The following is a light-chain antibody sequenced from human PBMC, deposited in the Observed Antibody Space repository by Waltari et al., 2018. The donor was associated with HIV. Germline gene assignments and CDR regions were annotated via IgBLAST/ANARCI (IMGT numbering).Light chain of an antibody. V-gene: IGLV3-1*01. CDR3: QAWDSSTVV. Sequence: SYEVTQPPSVSVSPGQTASITCSGHKLGNKYTAWYQQKPGHSPVLVIYEDNKRRSGTPERFSGSNSGDTATLTISGTQAMDEADYYCQAWDSSTVVFGGGTRLTVL. J-gene: IGLJ2*01. CDR1: KLGNKY. CDR2: EDN.